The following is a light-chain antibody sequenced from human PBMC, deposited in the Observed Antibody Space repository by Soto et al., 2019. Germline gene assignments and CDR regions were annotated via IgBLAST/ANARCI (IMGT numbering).Light chain of an antibody. Sequence: EIVLTQSPGTLSLSPGERATLSCRASQGVSGSYLAWYQQKAGQAPRLLIYAASSRATGIPDRFSGSGSGTDFTLTISSLQSEDFAVYYCQQYKDWPLTFGQGTKVDIK. CDR2: AAS. CDR1: QGVSGSY. CDR3: QQYKDWPLT. J-gene: IGKJ1*01. V-gene: IGKV3-20*01.